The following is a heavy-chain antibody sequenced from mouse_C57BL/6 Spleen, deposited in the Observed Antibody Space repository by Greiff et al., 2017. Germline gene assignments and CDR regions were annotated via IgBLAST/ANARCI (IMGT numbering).Heavy chain of an antibody. CDR1: GYTFTNYW. J-gene: IGHJ2*01. Sequence: QVQLKESGAELVRPGPSVKMSCKASGYTFTNYWIGWAKQRPGHGLEWIGDIYPGGGYTNYNEKFKGKATLTADKSSSTAYMQFSSLTSEDSAIYYCAREDSSGYYYFDYWGQGTTLTVSS. D-gene: IGHD3-2*02. V-gene: IGHV1-63*01. CDR3: AREDSSGYYYFDY. CDR2: IYPGGGYT.